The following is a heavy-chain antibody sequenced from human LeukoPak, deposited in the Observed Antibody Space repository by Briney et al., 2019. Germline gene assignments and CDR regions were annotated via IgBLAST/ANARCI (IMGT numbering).Heavy chain of an antibody. Sequence: SETLSLTCTVYGGSFSGYYWSWIRQPPGKGLEWIGEINHSGSTNYNPSLKSRVTISVDTSKNQFSLKLSSVTAADTAVYYCARDPLRITIFGVVISWGQGTLVTVSS. D-gene: IGHD3-3*01. V-gene: IGHV4-34*01. CDR3: ARDPLRITIFGVVIS. CDR2: INHSGST. J-gene: IGHJ4*02. CDR1: GGSFSGYY.